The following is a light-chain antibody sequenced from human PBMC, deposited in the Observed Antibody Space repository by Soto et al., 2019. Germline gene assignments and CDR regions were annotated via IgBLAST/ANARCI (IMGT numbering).Light chain of an antibody. Sequence: QSVLTQPPSVSGAPGQRVTISCTGSSSNIGAGYDVHWYQQLPGTAPKLLIYGNSNRPSGVPDRFSGSKSGTSASLAITGLQAEDEADYYCQSYDGSGVGVFGTGTKLTVL. CDR1: SSNIGAGYD. CDR3: QSYDGSGVGV. J-gene: IGLJ1*01. CDR2: GNS. V-gene: IGLV1-40*01.